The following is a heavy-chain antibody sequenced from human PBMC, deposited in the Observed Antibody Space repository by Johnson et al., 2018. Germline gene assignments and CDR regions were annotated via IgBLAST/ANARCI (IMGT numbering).Heavy chain of an antibody. J-gene: IGHJ6*02. D-gene: IGHD5-18*01. Sequence: VQLVESGGGLVKXGGSXRLXCAASGFTFSDYYMSWIRQAPGTGLEWVSYISRSGSTIYYVDSVKGRCTISRDNAKNSLYLQMNSLRAEDTAVYYCARAYSHLYYYYGREVWGQGTTVTVSS. CDR3: ARAYSHLYYYYGREV. CDR1: GFTFSDYY. V-gene: IGHV3-11*01. CDR2: ISRSGSTI.